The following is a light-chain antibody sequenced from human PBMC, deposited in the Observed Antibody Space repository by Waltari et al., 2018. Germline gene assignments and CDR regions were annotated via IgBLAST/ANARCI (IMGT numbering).Light chain of an antibody. Sequence: QSVLTPPPSVSGAPGQRAPIPCTGRSPHLGPGYYVHWYQPLPGTAPKLLIYGNSNRPSGVPDRFSGSKSGTSASLAITGLQAEDEADYYCQSYDSSLSAHNYVFGTGTKVTVL. CDR1: SPHLGPGYY. CDR3: QSYDSSLSAHNYV. J-gene: IGLJ1*01. CDR2: GNS. V-gene: IGLV1-40*01.